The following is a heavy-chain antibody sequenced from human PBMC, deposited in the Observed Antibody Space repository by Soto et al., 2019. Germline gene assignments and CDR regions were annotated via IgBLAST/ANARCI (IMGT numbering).Heavy chain of an antibody. CDR1: GGSISSSSYY. J-gene: IGHJ4*02. CDR2: IYYSGST. Sequence: QLQLQESGPGLVKPSETLSLTCTVSGGSISSSSYYWGWIRQPPGKGLEWIGSIYYSGSTYYNPSLKSRVTISVDTSKNQFSLKLSSVTAADTAVYYCARPPGGYSYGPFDYWGQGTLVTVSS. CDR3: ARPPGGYSYGPFDY. V-gene: IGHV4-39*01. D-gene: IGHD5-18*01.